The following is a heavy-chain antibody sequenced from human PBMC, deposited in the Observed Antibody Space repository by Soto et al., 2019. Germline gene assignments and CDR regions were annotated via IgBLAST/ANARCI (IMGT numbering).Heavy chain of an antibody. CDR2: ISGSGGST. D-gene: IGHD6-13*01. CDR3: AKEGSSSWLYYYYYYGMDV. J-gene: IGHJ6*02. V-gene: IGHV3-23*01. CDR1: GFTFSSYA. Sequence: GVSLRLSCAASGFTFSSYAMSWVRQAPGKGLEWVSAISGSGGSTYYADSVKGRFTISRDNSKNTLYLQMNRLRAEDTAVYYCAKEGSSSWLYYYYYYGMDVWCQGPKVTGS.